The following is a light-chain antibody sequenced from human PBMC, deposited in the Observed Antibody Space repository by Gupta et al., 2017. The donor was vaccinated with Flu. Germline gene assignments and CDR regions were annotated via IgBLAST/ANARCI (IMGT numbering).Light chain of an antibody. CDR2: GAS. J-gene: IGKJ2*01. Sequence: EIVLTQSPGTLSLSPGERATLSCRASQSVNNNLLTWYQQKPGQAPRLLIYGASSRATGIPDRFSGSGSGTDFTLTIRRLEPEDFAVYYCQQYGISVYTFGRGPSWRSN. CDR3: QQYGISVYT. V-gene: IGKV3-20*01. CDR1: QSVNNNL.